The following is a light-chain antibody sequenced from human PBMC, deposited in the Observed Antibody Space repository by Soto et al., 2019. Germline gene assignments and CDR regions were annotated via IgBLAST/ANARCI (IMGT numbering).Light chain of an antibody. CDR2: GAS. Sequence: DIQMTQSPSSLSASVGDRVTITCRTSQSINIYLNWYQQXVAEPPXLXXFGASNLQSGVPSRFSGSGVGTHFTLTISSLQAEDFANYYCQQGYTKSPLTFAGGTKVDIK. CDR3: QQGYTKSPLT. CDR1: QSINIY. J-gene: IGKJ4*01. V-gene: IGKV1-39*01.